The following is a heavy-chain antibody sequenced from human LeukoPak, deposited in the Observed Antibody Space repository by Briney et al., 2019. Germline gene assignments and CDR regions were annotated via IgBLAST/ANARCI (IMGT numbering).Heavy chain of an antibody. CDR1: GASISGSGYY. D-gene: IGHD6-19*01. J-gene: IGHJ4*02. CDR2: IYYTGST. Sequence: PSETLSLTCAVSGASISGSGYYLGWIRQPPGKELEWIGNIYYTGSTYYNASLQSRVTISIGMSKNQFSLRLSSVTAADTAMYYCVKSGGYGLIDYWGQGTLVTVSS. V-gene: IGHV4-39*01. CDR3: VKSGGYGLIDY.